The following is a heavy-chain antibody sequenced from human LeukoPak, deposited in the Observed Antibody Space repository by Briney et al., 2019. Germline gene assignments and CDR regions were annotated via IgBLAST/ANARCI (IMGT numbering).Heavy chain of an antibody. Sequence: PGRSLRLSCAASGFTFSNYGMHWVRQAPDKGLEWVAVISYDGSNKYYADSVKGRFTVSRDNSKNTLYLQMNSLRAEDTAVYYCAKDLSSSCSFDYWGQGTLVTVSS. CDR3: AKDLSSSCSFDY. CDR1: GFTFSNYG. CDR2: ISYDGSNK. V-gene: IGHV3-30*18. D-gene: IGHD6-13*01. J-gene: IGHJ4*02.